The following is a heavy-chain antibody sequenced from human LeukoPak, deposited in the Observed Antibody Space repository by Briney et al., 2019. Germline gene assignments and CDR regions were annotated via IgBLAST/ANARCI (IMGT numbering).Heavy chain of an antibody. CDR2: INHSGST. V-gene: IGHV4-34*01. J-gene: IGHJ6*03. D-gene: IGHD3-9*01. Sequence: SETLSLTCAVYGGSFSGYYWSWIRQPPGEGLEWIGEINHSGSTNYNPSLKSRVTISVDTSKNQFSLKLSSVTAADTAVYYCASNARDILTGYFYHYYYMDVWGKGTTVTVSS. CDR3: ASNARDILTGYFYHYYYMDV. CDR1: GGSFSGYY.